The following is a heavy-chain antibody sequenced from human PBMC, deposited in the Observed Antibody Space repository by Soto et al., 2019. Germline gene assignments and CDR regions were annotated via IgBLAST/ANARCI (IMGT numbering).Heavy chain of an antibody. CDR3: ARADDLPDNGRDH. CDR1: GFRFSNYG. V-gene: IGHV3-33*01. Sequence: QVQLVESGGGVVQPGRSLRLSCAASGFRFSNYGMHWVRQAPGKGLEWLAVIVADGTGLHYADSVRGRFTISRDNSKHTLYLQPNSLGADDTAIYLCARADDLPDNGRDHWGQGTLFTVSS. J-gene: IGHJ4*02. CDR2: IVADGTGL. D-gene: IGHD1-1*01.